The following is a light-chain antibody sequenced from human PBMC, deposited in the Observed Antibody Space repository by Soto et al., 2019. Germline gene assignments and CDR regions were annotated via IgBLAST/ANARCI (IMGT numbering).Light chain of an antibody. V-gene: IGKV3-11*01. Sequence: EIVLTQSPATLSLSPGERATLSCRASQSVRSYLAWYQQKPGQAPRLLIYDASNRATGIPARFSGSGSATDFTLPISSLEPEDFAVYYCQQRSSWPLTFGGGTKVEIK. CDR3: QQRSSWPLT. CDR2: DAS. CDR1: QSVRSY. J-gene: IGKJ4*01.